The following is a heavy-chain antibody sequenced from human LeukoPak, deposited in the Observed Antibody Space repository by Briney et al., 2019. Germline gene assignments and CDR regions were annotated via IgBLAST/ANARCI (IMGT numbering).Heavy chain of an antibody. CDR1: GYTFIGHY. V-gene: IGHV1-2*02. CDR3: ARELWTGGSPYFDS. CDR2: INRNGGGT. J-gene: IGHJ4*02. D-gene: IGHD2-15*01. Sequence: ASVKVSCKASGYTFIGHYIHWVRQAPGLGLEWMGWINRNGGGTTYAQKFQGRVTMTRDTSNSTVYMELRRLRYDDTAVYYCARELWTGGSPYFDSWGQGSLVTVSS.